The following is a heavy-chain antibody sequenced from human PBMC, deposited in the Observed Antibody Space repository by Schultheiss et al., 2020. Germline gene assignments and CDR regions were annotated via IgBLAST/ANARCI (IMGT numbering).Heavy chain of an antibody. CDR2: ISGSGGST. V-gene: IGHV3-23*01. CDR3: ASRGGGDGYKNDY. Sequence: GESLKISCAASGFTFSTYAMSWVRQAPGKGLEWVSAISGSGGSTYYADSVKGRFTISRDNSKNTLYLQMNSLRAEDTAVYYCASRGGGDGYKNDYWGQETLVTVSS. J-gene: IGHJ4*02. CDR1: GFTFSTYA. D-gene: IGHD5-24*01.